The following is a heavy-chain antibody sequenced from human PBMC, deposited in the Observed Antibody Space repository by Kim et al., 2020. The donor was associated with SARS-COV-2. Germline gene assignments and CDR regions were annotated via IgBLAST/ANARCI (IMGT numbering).Heavy chain of an antibody. CDR1: GFTFSNYA. CDR3: AREGVGMAGSAFDI. D-gene: IGHD6-19*01. J-gene: IGHJ3*02. V-gene: IGHV3-30-3*01. CDR2: ILSDGNNK. Sequence: GGSLRLSCAASGFTFSNYAIHWVRQAPGKGLEWVAVILSDGNNKYNADSVKGRFTISRDNSKNTLYLQMNSLRPEDTAVYYCAREGVGMAGSAFDIWGQGTMVTVSS.